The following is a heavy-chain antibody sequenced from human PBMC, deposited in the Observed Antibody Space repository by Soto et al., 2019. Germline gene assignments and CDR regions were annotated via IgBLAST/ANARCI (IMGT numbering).Heavy chain of an antibody. J-gene: IGHJ4*02. CDR2: IYYSGST. CDR3: AREGCYGDYSCYFDY. Sequence: TSETLSLTCTVSGGSISSGGYYWSWIRQHPGKGLEWIGYIYYSGSTYYNPSLKSRVTISVDTSKNQFSLKLSSVTAADTAVYYCAREGCYGDYSCYFDYWGQGTLVTVSS. D-gene: IGHD4-17*01. V-gene: IGHV4-31*03. CDR1: GGSISSGGYY.